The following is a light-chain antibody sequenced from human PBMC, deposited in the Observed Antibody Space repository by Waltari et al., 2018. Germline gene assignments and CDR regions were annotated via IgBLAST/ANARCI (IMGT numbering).Light chain of an antibody. CDR2: AAS. Sequence: DIQMTHSPSSLSALVGDRVTITCRASQSISSYLNWYQQKPGKAPKLLIYAASNLQSGVPSRFSGSGSGTDFTLTISSLQPEDFATYYCQYSYTIPYTFGQGTKLEI. CDR1: QSISSY. J-gene: IGKJ2*01. CDR3: QYSYTIPYT. V-gene: IGKV1-39*01.